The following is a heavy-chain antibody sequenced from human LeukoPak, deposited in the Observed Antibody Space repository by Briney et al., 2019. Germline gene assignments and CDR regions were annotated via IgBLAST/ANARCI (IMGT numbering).Heavy chain of an antibody. D-gene: IGHD4-17*01. Sequence: GGSLRLSCAASGFTFSSYAMHWVRQAPGKGLEWVAVISYDGSNEYYADSVKGRFTISRDNSKNTLYLQMNSLRAEDTAVYYCAREKRQYGDYNADAFDIWGQGTMVTVSS. CDR2: ISYDGSNE. V-gene: IGHV3-30-3*01. CDR3: AREKRQYGDYNADAFDI. CDR1: GFTFSSYA. J-gene: IGHJ3*02.